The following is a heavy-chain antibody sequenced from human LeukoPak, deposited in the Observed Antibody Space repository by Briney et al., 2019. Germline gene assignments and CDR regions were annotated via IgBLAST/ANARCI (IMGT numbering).Heavy chain of an antibody. V-gene: IGHV4-31*03. D-gene: IGHD6-19*01. CDR2: IYYSGST. CDR3: AREGVPNSGSGWSHNFDY. J-gene: IGHJ4*02. Sequence: PSETLSLTCTVSGGSISSGGYYWSWIRQHPGKGLEWIGYIYYSGSTYYNPSLKSRVTISVDTSKNQFSLKLSSVTAADTAVYYCAREGVPNSGSGWSHNFDYWGQGTLVTVSP. CDR1: GGSISSGGYY.